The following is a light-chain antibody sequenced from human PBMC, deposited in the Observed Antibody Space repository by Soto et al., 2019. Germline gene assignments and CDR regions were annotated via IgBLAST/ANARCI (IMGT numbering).Light chain of an antibody. CDR2: RSD. CDR3: AAWDDSRYGVV. CDR1: SSNLGSNH. J-gene: IGLJ2*01. Sequence: QSVLTQSPSASGTPGQRVIIACSGSSSNLGSNHVNWYRHLPGAAPKLLIFRSDQRPSGVPDRCSGSKSGTTASLAISGLQSGDEADYYCAAWDDSRYGVVFGGGTKLTVL. V-gene: IGLV1-44*01.